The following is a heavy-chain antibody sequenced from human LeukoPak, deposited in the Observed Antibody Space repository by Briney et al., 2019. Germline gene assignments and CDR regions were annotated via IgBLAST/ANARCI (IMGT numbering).Heavy chain of an antibody. CDR1: GGSISSVRYF. J-gene: IGHJ4*02. CDR3: AREQWAYRSYYASSGYHDY. CDR2: IYTSGST. Sequence: PSETLSLTCTVSGGSISSVRYFWRWIRQPAGKGLEWIGRIYTSGSTNYSPSLKSRVTISVDTSRNQFSLNLTSVTAADTAMYYCAREQWAYRSYYASSGYHDYWGQGTLVTVSS. D-gene: IGHD3-22*01. V-gene: IGHV4-61*02.